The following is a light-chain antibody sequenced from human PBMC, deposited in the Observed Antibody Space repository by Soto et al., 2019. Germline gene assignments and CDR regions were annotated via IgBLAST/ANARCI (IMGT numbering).Light chain of an antibody. CDR3: QQSDSTPLT. V-gene: IGKV1-39*01. CDR1: QSISRF. CDR2: AAS. Sequence: DIQMTQSPSYLSASVGDRVTITCRASQSISRFLNWYQQKPGKAPKFQIYAASSLQSGVPSRFSCSGSGTDFTLTISRLQPEDFATYYCQQSDSTPLTLGPGTKVDIK. J-gene: IGKJ3*01.